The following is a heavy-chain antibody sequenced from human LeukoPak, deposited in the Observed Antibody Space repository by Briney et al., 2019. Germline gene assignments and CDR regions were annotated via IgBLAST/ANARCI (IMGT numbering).Heavy chain of an antibody. CDR3: AKDEGDTIYYYYYMDV. CDR1: GFTFSSYA. Sequence: GGSLRLSCAASGFTFSSYAMSWVRQAPGKGLEWVSAISGSGGSTYYADSVKGRFTISRDNSKNTLYLQMNSLRAEDTAVYYCAKDEGDTIYYYYYMDVWGKGTTVTVSS. J-gene: IGHJ6*03. V-gene: IGHV3-23*01. D-gene: IGHD3-3*01. CDR2: ISGSGGST.